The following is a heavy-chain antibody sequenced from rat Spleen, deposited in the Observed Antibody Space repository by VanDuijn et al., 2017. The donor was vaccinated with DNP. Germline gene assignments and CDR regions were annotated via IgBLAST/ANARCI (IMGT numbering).Heavy chain of an antibody. V-gene: IGHV5-22*01. Sequence: EVQLVESGGGLVQPGRSLKLSCVASGFTFSDFYMAWIRQAPPKGLAWVAYSSYDGVNTYNGDSVKGRFTISRDNAKSTLYLQMNSLRSEDMATYYCARHVLPLRVWDYWGQGVMVTVSS. D-gene: IGHD1-4*01. CDR3: ARHVLPLRVWDY. J-gene: IGHJ2*01. CDR1: GFTFSDFY. CDR2: SSYDGVNT.